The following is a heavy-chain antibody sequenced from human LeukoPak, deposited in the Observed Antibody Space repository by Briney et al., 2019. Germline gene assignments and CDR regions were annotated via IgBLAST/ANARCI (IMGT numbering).Heavy chain of an antibody. Sequence: SQTLSLTCTVSGGSISSYYWNWIRQPAGKGLEWIGRIHTSGSTNYNPSLKSRVTVSVDTSRNQFSLKLSSVTAADTAVYYCARGKVVAGTPGQNSWDYWGQGTLVTVSS. V-gene: IGHV4-4*07. D-gene: IGHD6-19*01. CDR2: IHTSGST. CDR3: ARGKVVAGTPGQNSWDY. CDR1: GGSISSYY. J-gene: IGHJ4*02.